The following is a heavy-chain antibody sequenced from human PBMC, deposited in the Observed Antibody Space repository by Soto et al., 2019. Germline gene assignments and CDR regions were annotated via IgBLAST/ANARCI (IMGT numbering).Heavy chain of an antibody. D-gene: IGHD3-3*01. J-gene: IGHJ6*02. Sequence: PSETLSLTCAVYGGSFSGYSWNWNWIRQPPGKGLEWIGEINHSGSTSHNPSLKSRVTLSLDTSKNQFSLILTSVTAADTAVYYCARGALTYVLWSGPLTGGMDVWCQGTTVTVSS. CDR3: ARGALTYVLWSGPLTGGMDV. CDR2: INHSGST. V-gene: IGHV4-34*01. CDR1: GGSFSGYSWN.